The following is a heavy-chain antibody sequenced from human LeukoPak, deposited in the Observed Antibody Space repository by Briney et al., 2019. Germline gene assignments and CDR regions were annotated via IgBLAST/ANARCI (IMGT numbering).Heavy chain of an antibody. Sequence: ASVKVSCKASGYTFTGYYMHWVRQAPGQGLEWMGWINPNSGGTNYAQKFQGRVTMTRDTSISTAYMELSRLRSDDTAVYYCARDREAGARGAFDIWGQGTMVTVSS. D-gene: IGHD6-19*01. V-gene: IGHV1-2*02. J-gene: IGHJ3*02. CDR1: GYTFTGYY. CDR3: ARDREAGARGAFDI. CDR2: INPNSGGT.